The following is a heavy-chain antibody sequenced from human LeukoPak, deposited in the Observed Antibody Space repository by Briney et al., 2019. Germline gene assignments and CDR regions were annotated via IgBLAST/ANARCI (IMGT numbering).Heavy chain of an antibody. D-gene: IGHD2-2*01. CDR1: GGTFSSYA. V-gene: IGHV1-2*02. Sequence: ASVKVSCKASGGTFSSYAISWVRQAPGQGLEWMGWINPNSGGTNYAQKFQGRVTMTRDTSISTAYMELSRLRSDGTAVYYCARDRSYCSSTSCYSYGMDVWGQGTTVTVSS. J-gene: IGHJ6*02. CDR3: ARDRSYCSSTSCYSYGMDV. CDR2: INPNSGGT.